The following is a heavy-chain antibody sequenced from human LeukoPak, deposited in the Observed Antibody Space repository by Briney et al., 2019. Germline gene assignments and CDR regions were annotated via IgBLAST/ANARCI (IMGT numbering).Heavy chain of an antibody. CDR1: GGSISSYY. Sequence: SETLSLTCTVSGGSISSYYWSWIRQPAGKGLEWIGRIYTSGSTNYNPSLKSRVTMSVDTSKNQFSLKLSSVTAADMAVYYCARVGYSSSPFDYWGQGTLVTVSS. CDR3: ARVGYSSSPFDY. D-gene: IGHD6-13*01. J-gene: IGHJ4*02. CDR2: IYTSGST. V-gene: IGHV4-4*07.